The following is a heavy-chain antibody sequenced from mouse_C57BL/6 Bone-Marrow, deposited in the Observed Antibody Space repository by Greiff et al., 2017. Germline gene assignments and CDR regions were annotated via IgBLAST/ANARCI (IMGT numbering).Heavy chain of an antibody. J-gene: IGHJ4*01. CDR3: AKFNWGYAMDY. V-gene: IGHV1-39*01. Sequence: VQLQQSGPELVKPGASVKISCKASGYSFPDYTMNWVQQSNGKSLEWIGVINPNYGTTSYNQKFKGQATLTVDQSSSTAYMQLNSLTAEDSAVYYCAKFNWGYAMDYWGQGTSVTVSS. CDR1: GYSFPDYT. CDR2: INPNYGTT. D-gene: IGHD4-1*01.